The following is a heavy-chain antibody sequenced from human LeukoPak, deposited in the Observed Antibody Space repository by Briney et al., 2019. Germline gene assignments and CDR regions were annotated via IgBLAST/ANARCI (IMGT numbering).Heavy chain of an antibody. V-gene: IGHV5-51*01. J-gene: IGHJ3*02. D-gene: IGHD2-2*02. CDR2: IYPGDSDT. Sequence: GESLKISCKGSGYSFTSYWIGWVRQMPGKGLEWRGIIYPGDSDTRYSPSFQGQFTISADKSISTAYLQWSSLKASDTAMYYCARCVVPAAIVAFDIWGQGTMVTVSS. CDR1: GYSFTSYW. CDR3: ARCVVPAAIVAFDI.